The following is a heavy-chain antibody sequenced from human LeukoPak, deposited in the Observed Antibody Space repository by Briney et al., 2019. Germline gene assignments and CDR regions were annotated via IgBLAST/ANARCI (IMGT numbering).Heavy chain of an antibody. J-gene: IGHJ6*04. CDR1: GFTFSSYW. D-gene: IGHD2-15*01. V-gene: IGHV3-74*01. CDR2: IKSDGSGT. CDR3: ARVGRCSGGSCYSWSYYYYYGMDV. Sequence: GGSLRLSCAASGFTFSSYWMHWVRQAPGKGLVWVSRIKSDGSGTGYADSVKGRFTISRDNAKNTLDLQMNSLRAEDTAVYYCARVGRCSGGSCYSWSYYYYYGMDVWGKGTTVTVSS.